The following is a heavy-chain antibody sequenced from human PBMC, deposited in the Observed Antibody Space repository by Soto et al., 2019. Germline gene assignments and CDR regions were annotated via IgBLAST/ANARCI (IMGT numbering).Heavy chain of an antibody. CDR1: GYTFSKYW. D-gene: IGHD5-12*01. CDR2: VYPGDSDT. J-gene: IGHJ6*02. V-gene: IGHV5-51*01. Sequence: GESLKISCQASGYTFSKYWIAWVRQMPGKGLEYVGIVYPGDSDTRYSPSFQGQVTISVDTSTSTAYMQWNSLKASDSAMYYCARRLKEDSGSSPYYSALDVWGRGTTVTVSS. CDR3: ARRLKEDSGSSPYYSALDV.